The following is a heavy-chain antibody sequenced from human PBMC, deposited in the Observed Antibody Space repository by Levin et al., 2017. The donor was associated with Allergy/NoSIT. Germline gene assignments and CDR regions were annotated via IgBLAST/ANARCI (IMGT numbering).Heavy chain of an antibody. Sequence: PGGSLRLSCAASGFTFSSYSMNWVRQAPGKGLEWVSSISSSSSYIYYADSVKGRFTISRDNAKNSLYLQMNSLRAEDTAVYYCARDPAVDTAMVTPLSFDYWGQGTLVTVSS. CDR2: ISSSSSYI. CDR3: ARDPAVDTAMVTPLSFDY. D-gene: IGHD5-18*01. V-gene: IGHV3-21*01. J-gene: IGHJ4*02. CDR1: GFTFSSYS.